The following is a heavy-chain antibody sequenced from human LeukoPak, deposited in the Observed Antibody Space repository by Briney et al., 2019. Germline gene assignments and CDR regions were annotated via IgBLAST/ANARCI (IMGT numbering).Heavy chain of an antibody. D-gene: IGHD6-13*01. V-gene: IGHV5-51*01. CDR1: GYSFTSYW. J-gene: IGHJ4*02. Sequence: GESLKISCKGSGYSFTSYWIGWVRQMPGKGLEWMGIIYPGDSDTRYSPSFQGQVTISADKSISTAYLQWSNLKASDTAMYYCARGGYSSSWYYYFDYWGQGTLVTVSS. CDR2: IYPGDSDT. CDR3: ARGGYSSSWYYYFDY.